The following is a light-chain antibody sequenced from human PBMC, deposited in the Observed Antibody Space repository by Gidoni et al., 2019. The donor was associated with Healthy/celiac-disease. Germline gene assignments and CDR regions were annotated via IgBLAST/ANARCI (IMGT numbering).Light chain of an antibody. J-gene: IGKJ4*01. CDR2: AAS. V-gene: IGKV1-27*01. CDR3: QKYNSAPPFT. CDR1: QGISNY. Sequence: DIQMSQSPSSLSASVGDRVTITCRASQGISNYLAWYQQKPGKVPKLLIYAASTLQSGVPSRFSGSGSGTDFTLTISSLQPEDVATYYCQKYNSAPPFTFGGGTKVEIK.